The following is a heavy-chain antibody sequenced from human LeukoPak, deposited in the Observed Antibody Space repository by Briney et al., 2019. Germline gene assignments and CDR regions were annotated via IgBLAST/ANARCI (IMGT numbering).Heavy chain of an antibody. CDR1: GYIFTAHY. V-gene: IGHV1-46*01. CDR2: INPSGSST. CDR3: ATAPTMMGYYFDY. D-gene: IGHD3-22*01. J-gene: IGHJ4*02. Sequence: ASVKVSCKASGYIFTAHYLHWVRQAPGQGLEWMGLINPSGSSTLYAQKFQGRVTMTRDTSTNTDYMELSSLRSEDTAVYYCATAPTMMGYYFDYWGQGTLVTVSS.